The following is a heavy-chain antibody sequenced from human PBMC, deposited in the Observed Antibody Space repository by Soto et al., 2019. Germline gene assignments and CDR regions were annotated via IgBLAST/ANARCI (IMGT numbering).Heavy chain of an antibody. J-gene: IGHJ6*03. Sequence: SETLSLTCTVSGGSISSYYWSWIRQPPGKGLEWIGYIYYSGSTNYNPSLKSRVTISVDTSKNQFSLKLSSVTAADTAVYYCARNKLGSSWTVLDYYYYYMDVWGKGTTVTVSS. D-gene: IGHD6-13*01. CDR1: GGSISSYY. CDR3: ARNKLGSSWTVLDYYYYYMDV. V-gene: IGHV4-59*01. CDR2: IYYSGST.